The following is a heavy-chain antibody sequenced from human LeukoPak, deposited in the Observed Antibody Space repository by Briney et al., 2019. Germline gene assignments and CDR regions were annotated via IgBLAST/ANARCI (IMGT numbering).Heavy chain of an antibody. CDR2: IRSNGGDT. D-gene: IGHD2-15*01. J-gene: IGHJ5*02. V-gene: IGHV3-23*01. Sequence: GGSLRLSCAASGFTFREHSMSWVRQAPGKGLEWVSNIRSNGGDTYYTDSVKGRFTISRDNSKNTLYLEMNSLRAEDTAVYYCAKGGYTTWFDPWGQGTLVTVSS. CDR1: GFTFREHS. CDR3: AKGGYTTWFDP.